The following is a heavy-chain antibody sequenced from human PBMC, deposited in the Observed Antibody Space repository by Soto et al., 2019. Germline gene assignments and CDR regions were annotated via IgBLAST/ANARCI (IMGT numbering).Heavy chain of an antibody. CDR1: GGTFSSYA. D-gene: IGHD3-22*01. V-gene: IGHV1-69*13. J-gene: IGHJ6*02. CDR2: IIPIFGTA. CDR3: ARQYYYDSSGYGMDV. Sequence: SVKVSCKASGGTFSSYAISWLRQAPGQGLEWMGGIIPIFGTANYAQKFQGRVTITADESTSTAYMEPSSLRSEDTAVYYCARQYYYDSSGYGMDVWGQGTTVTVSS.